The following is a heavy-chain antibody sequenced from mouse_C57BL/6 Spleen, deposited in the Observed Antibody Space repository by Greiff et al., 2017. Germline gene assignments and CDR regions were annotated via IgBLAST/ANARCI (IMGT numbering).Heavy chain of an antibody. CDR2: IYPSDSET. V-gene: IGHV1-61*01. CDR3: ARRGYYYGSSDY. J-gene: IGHJ2*01. CDR1: GYTFTSYW. D-gene: IGHD1-1*01. Sequence: QVQLQQPGAELVRPGSSVKLSCKASGYTFTSYWMDWVKQRPGQGLEWIGNIYPSDSETHYNQKFKDKATLTVDKSSSTAYMQLSSLTSEDSAVYYCARRGYYYGSSDYWGQGTTLTGSS.